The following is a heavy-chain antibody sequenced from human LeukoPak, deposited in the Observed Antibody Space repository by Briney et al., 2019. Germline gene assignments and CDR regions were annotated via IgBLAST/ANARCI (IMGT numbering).Heavy chain of an antibody. CDR2: ISYDGSNK. CDR3: AKVLSGLLRGNFDY. D-gene: IGHD1-26*01. CDR1: GFTFSSYA. Sequence: PGGSLRLSCAASGFTFSSYAMHWVRQAPGKGLEWVAVISYDGSNKYYADSVKGRFTISRDNSKNTLYLQMNSLRAEDTALYYCAKVLSGLLRGNFDYWGQGTLVTVSS. J-gene: IGHJ4*02. V-gene: IGHV3-30-3*01.